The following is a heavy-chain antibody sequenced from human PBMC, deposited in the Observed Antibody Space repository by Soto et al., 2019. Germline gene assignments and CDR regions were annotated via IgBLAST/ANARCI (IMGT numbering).Heavy chain of an antibody. Sequence: QVQLQQWGAGLLKPSETLSLTCAVYGGSFSGYYWSWIRQPPEEGLEWIGEINHSGSPSYNPSLKSRVTISVDTSKNQFSLKLSSVTAGDTAVYYCARVASYYDSFDIWGQGTMVTVSS. D-gene: IGHD1-26*01. J-gene: IGHJ3*02. CDR1: GGSFSGYY. V-gene: IGHV4-34*01. CDR2: INHSGSP. CDR3: ARVASYYDSFDI.